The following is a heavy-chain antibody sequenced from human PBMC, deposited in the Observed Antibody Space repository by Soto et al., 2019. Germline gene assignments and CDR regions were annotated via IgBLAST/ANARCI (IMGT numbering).Heavy chain of an antibody. Sequence: SETLSLTCTVSGGSIIGYYWNWIRQPPGKGLEWIGYIFHNGDINYNPSLKSRVTISVDTSKNQFSLNLSSVTAADTAVYYCARDPSGHPPLYRFDPWGQGALVTVSS. CDR3: ARDPSGHPPLYRFDP. CDR1: GGSIIGYY. CDR2: IFHNGDI. D-gene: IGHD1-26*01. V-gene: IGHV4-59*01. J-gene: IGHJ5*02.